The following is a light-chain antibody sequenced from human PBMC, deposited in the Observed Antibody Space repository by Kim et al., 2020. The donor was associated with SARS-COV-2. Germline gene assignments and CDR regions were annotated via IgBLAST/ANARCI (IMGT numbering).Light chain of an antibody. V-gene: IGKV3-20*01. CDR1: QSVSSSY. CDR3: QQYGSSPPWT. J-gene: IGKJ1*01. Sequence: EIVLTQSPGTLSLSPGERATLSCRASQSVSSSYLAWYQQKPGQAPRLLIYGASNRATGIPDRFSGSGSVTDFTLTISRLEPEDFAVYYCQQYGSSPPWTFGQGTKVDIK. CDR2: GAS.